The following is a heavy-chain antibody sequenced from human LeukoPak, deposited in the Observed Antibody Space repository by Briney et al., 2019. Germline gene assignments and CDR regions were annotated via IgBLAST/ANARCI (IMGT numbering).Heavy chain of an antibody. Sequence: ASVKVSCKASGYTFTSDYMHWVRQAPGQGLEWMGIINPSGGSTSYAQKFQGRVTMTRDTSTSTVYMELSSLRSEDTAVYYCARDPNSSSWYGGLDYWGQGTLVTVPS. V-gene: IGHV1-46*03. CDR3: ARDPNSSSWYGGLDY. D-gene: IGHD6-13*01. CDR2: INPSGGST. J-gene: IGHJ4*02. CDR1: GYTFTSDY.